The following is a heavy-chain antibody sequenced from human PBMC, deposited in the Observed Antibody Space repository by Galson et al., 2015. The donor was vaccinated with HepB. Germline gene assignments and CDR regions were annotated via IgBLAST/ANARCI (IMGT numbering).Heavy chain of an antibody. V-gene: IGHV4-31*03. CDR1: GGSITTGGYY. CDR2: ISYSGST. J-gene: IGHJ4*02. CDR3: ARESPPEGADY. Sequence: QVQLQESGPGLVKSSETLSLTCTVSGGSITTGGYYWTWIRQYLGVGLEYIGYISYSGSTCYNPSLKSRVSISADTSKNQFSLKMSSVTAADTAVYYCARESPPEGADYWGQGTLVTVSS. D-gene: IGHD1-26*01.